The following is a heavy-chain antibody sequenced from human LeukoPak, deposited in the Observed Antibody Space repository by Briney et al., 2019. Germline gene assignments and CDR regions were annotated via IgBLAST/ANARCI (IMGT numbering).Heavy chain of an antibody. CDR1: RYTFTSYD. CDR3: ASVGGLYSTYAFDI. J-gene: IGHJ3*02. V-gene: IGHV1-8*03. D-gene: IGHD2-2*01. CDR2: MNPNSGNT. Sequence: ASVKVSCKASRYTFTSYDINWVRQATGQGLGWMGWMNPNSGNTGYAQKFQGRVTITRNTSISTAYMELSSLRSEDTAVYYCASVGGLYSTYAFDIWGQGTMVTVSS.